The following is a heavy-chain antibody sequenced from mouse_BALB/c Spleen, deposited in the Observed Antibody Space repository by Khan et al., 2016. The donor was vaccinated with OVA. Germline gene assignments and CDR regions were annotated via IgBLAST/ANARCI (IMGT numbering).Heavy chain of an antibody. CDR2: INTSTGEP. V-gene: IGHV9-1*02. J-gene: IGHJ3*01. CDR3: ARGLNCYEAWFAY. D-gene: IGHD1-1*01. CDR1: GYTFTNFG. Sequence: QIQLVQSGPELKKPGETVKISCKASGYTFTNFGMNWVKQAPGKALKWMGWINTSTGEPTYADDFKGRFAFSLETSASTAYLQINNLKNEDMATYFCARGLNCYEAWFAYWGQGTLVTVSA.